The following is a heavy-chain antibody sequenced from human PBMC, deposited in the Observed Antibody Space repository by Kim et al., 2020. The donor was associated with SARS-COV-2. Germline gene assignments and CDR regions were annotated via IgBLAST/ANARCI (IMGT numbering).Heavy chain of an antibody. Sequence: GGSLRLSCAASGFTFSSYAMSWVRQAPGKGLEWVSAISGSGGSTYYADSVKGRFTISRDNSKNTLYLQMNSLRAEDTAVYYCAKTDKVRGVIIKRGYYGMDVWGQGTPVTVSS. CDR2: ISGSGGST. V-gene: IGHV3-23*01. J-gene: IGHJ6*02. CDR3: AKTDKVRGVIIKRGYYGMDV. D-gene: IGHD3-10*01. CDR1: GFTFSSYA.